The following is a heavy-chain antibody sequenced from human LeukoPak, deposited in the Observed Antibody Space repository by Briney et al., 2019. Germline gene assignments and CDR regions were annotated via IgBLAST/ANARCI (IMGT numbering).Heavy chain of an antibody. CDR3: ARERCNSQQWLESLCYYYGMDV. V-gene: IGHV3-30*04. D-gene: IGHD6-19*01. Sequence: GGSLRLSCAASGFTFSSYAMHWVRQAPGKGLEWVAVISYDGSNKYYADSVKGRLTISRDNSKNTLYLQMNSLRAEDTAVYYCARERCNSQQWLESLCYYYGMDVWGQGTTVTVSS. CDR1: GFTFSSYA. CDR2: ISYDGSNK. J-gene: IGHJ6*02.